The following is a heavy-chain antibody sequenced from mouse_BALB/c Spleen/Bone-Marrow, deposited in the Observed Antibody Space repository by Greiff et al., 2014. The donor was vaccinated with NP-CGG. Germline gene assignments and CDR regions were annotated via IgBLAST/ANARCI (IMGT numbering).Heavy chain of an antibody. J-gene: IGHJ2*01. CDR3: ARHGGSRGYYFDY. V-gene: IGHV5-12-2*01. Sequence: DVQLVESGGGLVQPGGSLKLSCAASEFTFSSYTMSWVRQTPEKRLEWVAYISNGGGSTYYPDTVKGRFTISRDNAKNTLYLQMSSLKSEDTAMYYCARHGGSRGYYFDYWGQGTTLTVSS. D-gene: IGHD1-1*01. CDR1: EFTFSSYT. CDR2: ISNGGGST.